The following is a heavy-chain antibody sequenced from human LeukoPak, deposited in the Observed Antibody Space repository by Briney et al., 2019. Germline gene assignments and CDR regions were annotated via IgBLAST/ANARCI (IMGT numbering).Heavy chain of an antibody. D-gene: IGHD1-1*01. CDR3: ARAKFTTLAFDI. CDR2: INSDGSST. Sequence: GGSLRLSCAASGFTFSSYWMHWVRQAPGKGLVWVSRINSDGSSTSYADSVKGRFTISRDNAKNTLYLQMHSLRAEDTAVYYCARAKFTTLAFDIWGQGTMVTVSS. V-gene: IGHV3-74*01. J-gene: IGHJ3*02. CDR1: GFTFSSYW.